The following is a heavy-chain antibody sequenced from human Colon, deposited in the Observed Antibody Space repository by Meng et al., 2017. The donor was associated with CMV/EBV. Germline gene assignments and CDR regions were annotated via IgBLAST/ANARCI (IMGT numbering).Heavy chain of an antibody. CDR3: TRGRWGP. Sequence: GESLKISCRTSGFTFSSYEMNWVRQTPEKGLEWVAHIDSDGTIKYYAESVQGRFIISRDSAKDSLYLQMNSLTVDDTALYYCTRGRWGPWGHGTLVTVSS. V-gene: IGHV3-48*03. CDR1: GFTFSSYE. J-gene: IGHJ5*02. D-gene: IGHD4-23*01. CDR2: IDSDGTIK.